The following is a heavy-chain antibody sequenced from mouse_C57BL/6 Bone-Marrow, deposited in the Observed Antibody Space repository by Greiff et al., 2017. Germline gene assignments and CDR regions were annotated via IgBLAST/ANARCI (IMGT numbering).Heavy chain of an antibody. CDR3: ARSVPLGRSFDY. CDR1: GYTFTSYW. V-gene: IGHV1-55*01. Sequence: QVQLQQPGAELVKPGASVTMSCKASGYTFTSYWITWVKQRPGQGLEWIGDIYPTSGRTNYNEKFKSKAILTVDTSSNTAYMQLSSLTSEDSAVFYCARSVPLGRSFDYWGQGTTLTVSS. CDR2: IYPTSGRT. D-gene: IGHD4-1*01. J-gene: IGHJ2*01.